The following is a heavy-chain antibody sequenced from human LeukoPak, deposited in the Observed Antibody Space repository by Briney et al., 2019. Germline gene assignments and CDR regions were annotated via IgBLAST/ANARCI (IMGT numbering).Heavy chain of an antibody. D-gene: IGHD3-3*01. Sequence: SETLSLTCAVYGGSFSGYCWSWIRQPPGKGLEWIGEINHSGSTNYNPSLKSRVTISVDTSKNQFSLKLSSVTAADTAVYYCARVRITIFGVVIRRPNWFDPWGQGTLVTVSS. CDR3: ARVRITIFGVVIRRPNWFDP. CDR2: INHSGST. V-gene: IGHV4-34*01. J-gene: IGHJ5*02. CDR1: GGSFSGYC.